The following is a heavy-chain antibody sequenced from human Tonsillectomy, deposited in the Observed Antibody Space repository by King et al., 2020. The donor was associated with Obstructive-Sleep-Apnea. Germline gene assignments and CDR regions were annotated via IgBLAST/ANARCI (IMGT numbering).Heavy chain of an antibody. D-gene: IGHD3-22*01. V-gene: IGHV6-1*01. CDR1: GDSVSSNSAA. CDR2: TYYRSKWYN. Sequence: VQLQQSGPGLVKPSQTLSLTCAISGDSVSSNSAAWNWIRQSPSRGLEWLGRTYYRSKWYNDYAVSVKSRISINPDTSKNQFSLQLNSVTPEDTAVYYCATALYDDSSGYSDDAFDIWGQGTMVTVSS. J-gene: IGHJ3*02. CDR3: ATALYDDSSGYSDDAFDI.